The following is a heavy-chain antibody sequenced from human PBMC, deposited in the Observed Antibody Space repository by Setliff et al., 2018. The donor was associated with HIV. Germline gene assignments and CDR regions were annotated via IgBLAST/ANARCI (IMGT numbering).Heavy chain of an antibody. Sequence: SETLSLTCTVSGASLSAFYWSWIRQPPGKGLEWLGYIYSSVGTNSNPSLEGRITMSIDTSKSQFSLQLPSVTAADTAMYFCAGGGQWRPDYWGLGTLVTVSS. CDR2: IYSSVGT. D-gene: IGHD6-19*01. CDR3: AGGGQWRPDY. J-gene: IGHJ4*02. CDR1: GASLSAFY. V-gene: IGHV4-4*08.